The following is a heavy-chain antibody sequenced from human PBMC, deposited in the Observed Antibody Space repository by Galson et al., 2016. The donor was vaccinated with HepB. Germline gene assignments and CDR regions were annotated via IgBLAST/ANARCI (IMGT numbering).Heavy chain of an antibody. Sequence: SLRLSCAASGFIFSTYDMHWVRQPPGTGLEWVSGINIADETYYSGSVKGRFSNPSENGKNSFYLQMNSLTAGDTGVYYCVRNYGSGSHLFYGIDVWGQGTTVTVSS. CDR2: INIADET. CDR1: GFIFSTYD. V-gene: IGHV3-13*01. D-gene: IGHD3-10*01. J-gene: IGHJ6*02. CDR3: VRNYGSGSHLFYGIDV.